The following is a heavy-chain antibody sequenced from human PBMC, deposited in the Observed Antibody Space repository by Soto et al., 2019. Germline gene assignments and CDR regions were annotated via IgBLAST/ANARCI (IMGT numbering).Heavy chain of an antibody. D-gene: IGHD2-15*01. CDR2: ISSSSSYI. CDR3: ARLGGYCSGGSCPYGMDV. V-gene: IGHV3-21*01. J-gene: IGHJ6*02. CDR1: GFTFSSYS. Sequence: GGSLRLSCAASGFTFSSYSMNWVRQAPGKGLERVSSISSSSSYIYYADSVKGRFTISRDNAKNSLYLQMNSLRAEDTAVYYCARLGGYCSGGSCPYGMDVWGQGTTVTVSS.